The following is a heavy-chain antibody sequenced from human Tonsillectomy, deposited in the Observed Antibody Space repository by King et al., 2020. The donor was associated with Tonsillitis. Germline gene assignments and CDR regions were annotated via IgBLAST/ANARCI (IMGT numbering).Heavy chain of an antibody. CDR3: ARPLYNYGPSPSDY. Sequence: QLVQSGAEVKKPGASGKVSCKASGYTFSTYGINWVRQAPGQGLEWRGWISDYNGDTKYAQRLQGRGTITKDTSTSTAYMELGSRRSDDTAVYYCARPLYNYGPSPSDYWGQGTLVTVSS. CDR1: GYTFSTYG. D-gene: IGHD5-18*01. V-gene: IGHV1-18*01. CDR2: ISDYNGDT. J-gene: IGHJ4*02.